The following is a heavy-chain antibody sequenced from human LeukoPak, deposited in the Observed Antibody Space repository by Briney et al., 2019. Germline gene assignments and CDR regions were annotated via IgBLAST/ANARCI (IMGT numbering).Heavy chain of an antibody. D-gene: IGHD2-2*01. CDR3: VRGGYCSSTICYWYNAFDM. CDR2: IATGGSAI. CDR1: RFTFSSYE. V-gene: IGHV3-48*03. J-gene: IGHJ3*02. Sequence: PGGSLRLSCAASRFTFSSYEMSWVRQAPGKGLEWVSYIATGGSAIYYADSVKGRFTISRDNAKNSLYLQMNSLRAEDMAVYYCVRGGYCSSTICYWYNAFDMWGQGTMVTVSS.